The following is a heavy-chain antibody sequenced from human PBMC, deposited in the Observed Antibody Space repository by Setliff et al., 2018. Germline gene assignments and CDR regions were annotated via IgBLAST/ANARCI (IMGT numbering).Heavy chain of an antibody. CDR2: IIPIFGTA. Sequence: GASVKVSCKASGGTFSSYAISWVRQAPGQGLEWMGGIIPIFGTANYAQKFQGRVTFSADESMSTVYMELSSLTSADTALYYCARDALYDSNDRNSYYGNWLDPWGQGTLVTVSS. V-gene: IGHV1-69*13. CDR1: GGTFSSYA. D-gene: IGHD3-22*01. CDR3: ARDALYDSNDRNSYYGNWLDP. J-gene: IGHJ5*02.